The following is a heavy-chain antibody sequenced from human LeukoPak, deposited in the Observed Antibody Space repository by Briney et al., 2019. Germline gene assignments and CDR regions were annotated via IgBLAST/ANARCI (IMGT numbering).Heavy chain of an antibody. J-gene: IGHJ4*02. D-gene: IGHD3-22*01. Sequence: SETLSLTCTVSGGSISSYYWSWIRQPAGKGLEWIGRIYTSGSTNYNPSLKSRVTMSVDTSKNQFSLKLSSVTAADTAVYYCARGREERYYYDSSGYYDYWGQGTLVTVSS. CDR2: IYTSGST. CDR3: ARGREERYYYDSSGYYDY. CDR1: GGSISSYY. V-gene: IGHV4-4*07.